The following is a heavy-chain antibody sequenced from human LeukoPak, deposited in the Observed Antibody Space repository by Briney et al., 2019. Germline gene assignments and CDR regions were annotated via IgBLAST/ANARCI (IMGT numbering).Heavy chain of an antibody. CDR2: ISPNNGVT. D-gene: IGHD5-12*01. J-gene: IGHJ4*01. CDR1: GYTFTGYY. Sequence: ASVKVSCKASGYTFTGYYMHWVRQAPGQGLEWMGWISPNNGVTKYAQKFQGRVTMTRDTSISTAYMDLSRLRSDDTAVYYCARDKGSGYDYYFDYWGQGTLVTVSS. V-gene: IGHV1-2*02. CDR3: ARDKGSGYDYYFDY.